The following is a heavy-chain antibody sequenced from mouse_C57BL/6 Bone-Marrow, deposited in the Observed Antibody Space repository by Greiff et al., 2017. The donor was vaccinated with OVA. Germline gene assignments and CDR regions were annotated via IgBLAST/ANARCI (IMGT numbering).Heavy chain of an antibody. CDR1: GYTFTSYW. J-gene: IGHJ4*01. Sequence: QVQLQQPGAELVKPGASVKLSCKASGYTFTSYWMQWVKQRPGQGLEWIGEIDPSDSYTNYNQKFKGKATLTVDTSSSTAYMQLISLTSEDSAVYDCARVITTGAMDYWGQGTSVTVSS. CDR3: ARVITTGAMDY. D-gene: IGHD1-1*01. V-gene: IGHV1-50*01. CDR2: IDPSDSYT.